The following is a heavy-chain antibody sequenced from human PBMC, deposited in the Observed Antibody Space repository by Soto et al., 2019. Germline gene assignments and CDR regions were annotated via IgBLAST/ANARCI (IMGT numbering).Heavy chain of an antibody. CDR1: GGSFSGYY. Sequence: SETLSLTCAVYGGSFSGYYWSWIRQPPGKGLEWIGEINHSGSTNYNPSLKSRVTISVDTSKNQFSLKLSSVTAADTAVYYCGRSSMDWFDPWGQGTLVTVSS. V-gene: IGHV4-34*01. J-gene: IGHJ5*02. D-gene: IGHD2-2*01. CDR3: GRSSMDWFDP. CDR2: INHSGST.